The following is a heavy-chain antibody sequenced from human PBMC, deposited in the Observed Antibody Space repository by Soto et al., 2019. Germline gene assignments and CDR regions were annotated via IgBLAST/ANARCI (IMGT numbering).Heavy chain of an antibody. J-gene: IGHJ6*02. D-gene: IGHD2-8*02. V-gene: IGHV1-69*01. CDR3: AREAPYCTSAACPKFDDMDV. Sequence: QVQLVQSGAEVKKPGSSVKVSCKASGGTFGSYAITWVRRAPGQGLEWLGGIIPILNSPAYAQKFKARVVITADEITNTAYMELNSLRFDDTAVYYCAREAPYCTSAACPKFDDMDVWGQGTTVTVAS. CDR1: GGTFGSYA. CDR2: IIPILNSP.